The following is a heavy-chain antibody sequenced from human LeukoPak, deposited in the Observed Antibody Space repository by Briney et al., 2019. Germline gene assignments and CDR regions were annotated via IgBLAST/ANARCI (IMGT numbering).Heavy chain of an antibody. Sequence: GASVKVSCKASGGTFSSYAISWVRQAPGQGLEWMGGIIPIFGTANYAQKFQGRVTITADESTSTAYMELSSLRSEDTAVYYCAKGAERVGRSGGSGSYIPPYYFDYWGQGTLVTVSS. J-gene: IGHJ4*02. CDR3: AKGAERVGRSGGSGSYIPPYYFDY. CDR2: IIPIFGTA. D-gene: IGHD3-10*01. CDR1: GGTFSSYA. V-gene: IGHV1-69*13.